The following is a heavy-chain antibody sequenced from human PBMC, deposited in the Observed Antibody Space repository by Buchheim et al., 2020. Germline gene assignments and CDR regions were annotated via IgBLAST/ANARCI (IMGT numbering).Heavy chain of an antibody. V-gene: IGHV3-30-3*02. CDR3: AKPTVTESTRYFDS. CDR1: GFTFSAYS. Sequence: QVQLVESGGGVVQPGTYLRLSCAASGFTFSAYSMHWVRQAPGKGLEWVAVISNDGYDIYYADSVKGRFSISRDNSHNTLFLQMNSLRVDDTALYYCAKPTVTESTRYFDSWGQGTL. J-gene: IGHJ4*02. CDR2: ISNDGYDI. D-gene: IGHD4-17*01.